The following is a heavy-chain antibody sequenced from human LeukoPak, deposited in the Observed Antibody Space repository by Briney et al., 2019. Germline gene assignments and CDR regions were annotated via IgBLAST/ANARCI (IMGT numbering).Heavy chain of an antibody. CDR1: GFTFSSYS. CDR3: ARVNYYDSSGNHGAFDI. J-gene: IGHJ3*02. V-gene: IGHV3-21*01. D-gene: IGHD3-22*01. Sequence: GESLKISCAASGFTFSSYSMNWVRQAPGKGLEWVSSISSSSSYIYYADSVKGRFTISRDNAKNSLYLKMNSLRAEDTAVYYCARVNYYDSSGNHGAFDIWGQGTMVTVSS. CDR2: ISSSSSYI.